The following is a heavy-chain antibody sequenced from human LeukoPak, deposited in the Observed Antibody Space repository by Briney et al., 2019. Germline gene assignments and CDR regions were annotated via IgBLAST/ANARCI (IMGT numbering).Heavy chain of an antibody. Sequence: PGGSLRLSCAASGFTVSSNYMSWVRQAPGKGLEWVSVTYYADSVKGRFTISRDNSKNTLYLQMNSLRAEDTAVYYCARDGTVTPNFDYWGQGTLVTVSS. V-gene: IGHV3-66*03. CDR3: ARDGTVTPNFDY. CDR2: T. D-gene: IGHD4-11*01. J-gene: IGHJ4*02. CDR1: GFTVSSNY.